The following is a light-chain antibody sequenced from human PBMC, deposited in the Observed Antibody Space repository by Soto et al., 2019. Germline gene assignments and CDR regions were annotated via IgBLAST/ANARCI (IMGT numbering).Light chain of an antibody. CDR1: ASSIGTNT. CDR3: AAWDGRQYNVL. Sequence: QSVLTQPPLASGTPGQRVTISCSGSASSIGTNTVNWYRQLPGTAPKLLIYGDNQRPSGVPDRFSGSKSGTSASLAISGLQAEDEAEYYCAAWDGRQYNVLFGGGTKLTVL. V-gene: IGLV1-44*01. CDR2: GDN. J-gene: IGLJ2*01.